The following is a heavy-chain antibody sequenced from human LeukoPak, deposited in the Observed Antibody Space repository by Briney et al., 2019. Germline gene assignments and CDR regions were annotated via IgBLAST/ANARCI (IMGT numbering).Heavy chain of an antibody. Sequence: ASVKVSCKASGYTFTSYAMNWVRQAPGQGLEWMGWINTNTGNPTYAQGFTGRFVFSLDTSVSTAYLQICSLKAEDTAVYYCARGTANWNYGAFDIWGQGTIVTVSS. J-gene: IGHJ3*02. CDR3: ARGTANWNYGAFDI. D-gene: IGHD1-7*01. CDR1: GYTFTSYA. CDR2: INTNTGNP. V-gene: IGHV7-4-1*01.